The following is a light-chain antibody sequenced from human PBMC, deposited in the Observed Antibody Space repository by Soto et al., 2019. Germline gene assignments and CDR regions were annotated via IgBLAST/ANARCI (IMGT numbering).Light chain of an antibody. Sequence: ETVLTQSPATLSVSPGETATLSCTTSQGLNRNLAWYQQKLGQAPRVLIYGASTRAAGIPDRFSGSGSGTEFTLTISRLEPEDFAVYYCQQYGSSRTFGQGTKVDIK. V-gene: IGKV3-20*01. CDR2: GAS. CDR3: QQYGSSRT. CDR1: QGLNRN. J-gene: IGKJ1*01.